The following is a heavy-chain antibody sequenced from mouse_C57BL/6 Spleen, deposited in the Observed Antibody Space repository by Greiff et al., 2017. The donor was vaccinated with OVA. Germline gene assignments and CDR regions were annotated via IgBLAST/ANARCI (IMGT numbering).Heavy chain of an antibody. Sequence: VKLQESGAELARPGASVKLSCKASGYTFTSYGISWVKQRTGQGLEWIGEIYPRSGNTYYNEKFKGKATLTADKSSSTAYMELRSLTSEDSAVYFCARSLVPFAYWGQGTLVTVSA. CDR2: IYPRSGNT. CDR3: ARSLVPFAY. CDR1: GYTFTSYG. V-gene: IGHV1-81*01. J-gene: IGHJ3*01.